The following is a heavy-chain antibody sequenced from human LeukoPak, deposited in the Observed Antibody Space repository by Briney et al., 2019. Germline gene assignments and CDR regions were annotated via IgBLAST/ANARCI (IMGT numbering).Heavy chain of an antibody. J-gene: IGHJ6*02. V-gene: IGHV3-9*01. CDR2: ISWNSGSI. CDR1: GFTFDDYA. Sequence: GGSLRLSCAASGFTFDDYAVHWVRQAPGKGLEWVSGISWNSGSIGYADSVKGRFTISRDNAKNSLYLQMNSLRAEDTALYYCAKEVQWPPPTGYYGMDVWGQGTTVTVSS. D-gene: IGHD6-19*01. CDR3: AKEVQWPPPTGYYGMDV.